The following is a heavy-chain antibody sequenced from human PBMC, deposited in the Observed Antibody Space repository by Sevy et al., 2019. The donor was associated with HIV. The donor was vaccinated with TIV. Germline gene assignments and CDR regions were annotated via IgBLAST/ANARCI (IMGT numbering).Heavy chain of an antibody. CDR2: FSFGCGKI. V-gene: IGHV3-23*01. CDR3: AREGCSKPHDY. D-gene: IGHD3-10*02. J-gene: IGHJ4*02. CDR1: GFNFSSYA. Sequence: GGSLRLSCAASGFNFSSYAMSWVRQAPGKGLEWVSTFSFGCGKINYADSVKGRFTISRDNSKNTLYLQMHSLRAEDTAVYYCAREGCSKPHDYWGQGALVTVSS.